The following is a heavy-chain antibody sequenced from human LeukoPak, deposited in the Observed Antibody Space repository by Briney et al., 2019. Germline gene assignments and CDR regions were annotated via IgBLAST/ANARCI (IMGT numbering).Heavy chain of an antibody. CDR2: ISGSGGST. Sequence: GGSLRLSCAASGFTFRSYAMNWVRQAPGKGLEWVSSISGSGGSTYYADSVKGRFTISRDNSKNTLYLQMNSLRGEDTAVYYCAKDLTTVTTEGDYWGQGTLVTVSS. CDR1: GFTFRSYA. D-gene: IGHD4-17*01. CDR3: AKDLTTVTTEGDY. V-gene: IGHV3-23*01. J-gene: IGHJ4*02.